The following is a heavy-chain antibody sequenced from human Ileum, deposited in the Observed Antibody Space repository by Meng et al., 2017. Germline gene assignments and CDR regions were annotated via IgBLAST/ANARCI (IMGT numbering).Heavy chain of an antibody. J-gene: IGHJ5*02. CDR3: ARERQDNRWFDP. CDR2: ISSSSSYI. CDR1: GFTFSSYS. D-gene: IGHD1-1*01. V-gene: IGHV3-21*01. Sequence: EVQLVESGGDLVKPVGSLRLSCAASGFTFSSYSMNWVRQAPGKGLEWVQSISSSSSYIYYADSLKGRFTISRDNAKNSLYLQMNSLRAEDTAVYYCARERQDNRWFDPWGQGTLVTVSS.